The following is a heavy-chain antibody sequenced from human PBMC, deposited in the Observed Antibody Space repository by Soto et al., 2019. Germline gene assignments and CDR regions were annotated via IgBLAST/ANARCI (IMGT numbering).Heavy chain of an antibody. J-gene: IGHJ4*02. CDR3: ARDQITVTGPLDY. CDR2: IIPIFGTA. V-gene: IGHV1-69*06. CDR1: GGTFSSYA. Sequence: SVKVSCKASGGTFSSYAITWVRQAPGQGLDWMGGIIPIFGTANYAQKFQGRVTITADKSTSTAYMELSSLRSEDTAVYYCARDQITVTGPLDYWGQGTLVSVSS. D-gene: IGHD6-19*01.